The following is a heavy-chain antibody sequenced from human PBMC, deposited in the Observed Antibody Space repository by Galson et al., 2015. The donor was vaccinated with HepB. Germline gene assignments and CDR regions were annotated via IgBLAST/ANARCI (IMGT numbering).Heavy chain of an antibody. D-gene: IGHD6-19*01. CDR1: GYTFTSYA. J-gene: IGHJ4*02. Sequence: VKVSCKASGYTFTSYAMHWVRQAPGQRLEWMGWINAGNGNTKYSQKFQGRVTITRDTSASTAYMELSSLRSEDTAVYYCASGFSSGWPFDYWGQGTLVTVSS. CDR3: ASGFSSGWPFDY. CDR2: INAGNGNT. V-gene: IGHV1-3*01.